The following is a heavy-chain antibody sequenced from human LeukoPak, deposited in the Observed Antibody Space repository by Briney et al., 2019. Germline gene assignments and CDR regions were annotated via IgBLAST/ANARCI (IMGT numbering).Heavy chain of an antibody. V-gene: IGHV3-30*03. J-gene: IGHJ3*02. CDR3: AAGTDAFDI. CDR1: GFTFSSYS. CDR2: ISSDGSNK. Sequence: GRSLRLSCAASGFTFSSYSMHWVRQAPGKGLEWVAVISSDGSNKYYADSVKGRFTISRDNSKNTLYLQMNSLRAEDTAVSYCAAGTDAFDIWGQGTMVTVSS. D-gene: IGHD6-13*01.